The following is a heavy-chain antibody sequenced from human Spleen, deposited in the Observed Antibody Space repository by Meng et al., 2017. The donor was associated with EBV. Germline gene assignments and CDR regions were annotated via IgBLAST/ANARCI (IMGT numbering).Heavy chain of an antibody. CDR2: FSYSGST. V-gene: IGHV4-39*07. Sequence: QVQVQGSGPGLVGPPDTLSLTCTVSGGSNSSSTSSWGGFRQPPGKGLEWIGSFSYSGSTFYNPSLKSRVTISVDTSNNQFSLRLSSVTAADTAVYYCAREGTYYDYVWGSYRSQYFDHWGRGTLVTVSS. CDR1: GGSNSSSTSS. D-gene: IGHD3-16*02. J-gene: IGHJ4*02. CDR3: AREGTYYDYVWGSYRSQYFDH.